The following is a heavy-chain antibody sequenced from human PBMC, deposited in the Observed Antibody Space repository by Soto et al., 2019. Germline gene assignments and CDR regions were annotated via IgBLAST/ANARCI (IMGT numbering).Heavy chain of an antibody. Sequence: QVQLQESGPGLVKPSETLSLTCTVSGGSISSHYWSWIRQPPGKGLEWIGYVYYSGSTNYNSSLKSRVTRTVDTSKNQFSLKLSSVTAADTAVYYCARQVTTIGWFDPWGQGTLVTVSS. CDR3: ARQVTTIGWFDP. V-gene: IGHV4-59*11. CDR2: VYYSGST. J-gene: IGHJ5*02. D-gene: IGHD3-3*01. CDR1: GGSISSHY.